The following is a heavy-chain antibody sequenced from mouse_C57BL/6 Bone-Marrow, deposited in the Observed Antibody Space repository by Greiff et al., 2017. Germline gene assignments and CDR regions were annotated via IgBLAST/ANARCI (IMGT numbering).Heavy chain of an antibody. V-gene: IGHV14-4*01. J-gene: IGHJ3*01. CDR2: IDPENGDT. CDR3: TTGVYYGNWGFAY. Sequence: VQLKESGAEFVRPGASVKLSCTASGFNIKDDYMHWVKQRPEQGLEWIGWIDPENGDTEYASKFQGKATITADTSSNTAYLQLSSLTSEDTAVYYCTTGVYYGNWGFAYWGQGTLVTVSA. CDR1: GFNIKDDY. D-gene: IGHD2-1*01.